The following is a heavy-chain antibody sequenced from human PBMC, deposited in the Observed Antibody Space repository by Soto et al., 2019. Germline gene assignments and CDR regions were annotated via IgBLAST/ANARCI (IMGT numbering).Heavy chain of an antibody. CDR3: ASWLKGPDIGNYYYGMDV. Sequence: QVQLVQSGAEVKKTGSSVKVSCKASGGAFSDYAFSWVRQAPGQGLEWLGGIMPIFRAPDYAQKFQGKVTITADEFTRTAYMGMNSLRSEDTAVYYCASWLKGPDIGNYYYGMDVWGQGTTVTVS. CDR2: IMPIFRAP. CDR1: GGAFSDYA. D-gene: IGHD2-15*01. J-gene: IGHJ6*02. V-gene: IGHV1-69*12.